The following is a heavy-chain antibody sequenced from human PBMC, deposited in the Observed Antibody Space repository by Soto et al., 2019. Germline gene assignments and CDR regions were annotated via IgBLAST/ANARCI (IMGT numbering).Heavy chain of an antibody. V-gene: IGHV1-2*04. CDR3: ERDYFSYAGTSPMDV. CDR2: INPNSGGT. J-gene: IGHJ6*02. CDR1: GYTFTGYY. Sequence: GASVKVSCKASGYTFTGYYMHWVRQAPGQGLEWMGWINPNSGGTNYAQKFQGWVTMTRDTSISTAYMELSRLRSDDTAVYYCERDYFSYAGTSPMDVWGQGTTVTVSS. D-gene: IGHD3-16*01.